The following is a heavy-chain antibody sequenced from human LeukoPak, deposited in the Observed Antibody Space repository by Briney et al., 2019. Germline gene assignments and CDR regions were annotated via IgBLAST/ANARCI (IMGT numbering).Heavy chain of an antibody. J-gene: IGHJ6*03. CDR1: GGSISGDY. D-gene: IGHD2-21*01. Sequence: SESLSFTCAGSGGSISGDYWHWIRRPPRKRLEWIGFIHSSGNTDYNPSLRSRVTLSVDTSKNQFSLKLTSVTAADTAVYYCARPTATPAGDYSYYYVHVWGKGATVTVSS. V-gene: IGHV4-4*09. CDR3: ARPTATPAGDYSYYYVHV. CDR2: IHSSGNT.